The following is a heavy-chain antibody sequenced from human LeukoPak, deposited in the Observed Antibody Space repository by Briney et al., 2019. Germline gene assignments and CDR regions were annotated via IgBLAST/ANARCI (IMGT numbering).Heavy chain of an antibody. J-gene: IGHJ4*02. D-gene: IGHD2-2*02. CDR2: IYYSGST. CDR3: ARGYCSSTSCYKTQHGY. V-gene: IGHV4-59*01. Sequence: PSETLSLTCTVSGGSIAGFYWSWIRQPPGKGLEWIGYIYYSGSTNYNPSLKSRVTISVDTSKNQFSLKLSSVTAADTAVYYYARGYCSSTSCYKTQHGYWGQGTLVTVSS. CDR1: GGSIAGFY.